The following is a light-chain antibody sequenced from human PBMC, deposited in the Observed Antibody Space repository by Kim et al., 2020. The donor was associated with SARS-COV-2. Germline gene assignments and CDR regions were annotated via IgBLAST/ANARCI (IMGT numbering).Light chain of an antibody. Sequence: GTVTLTGASSTDAVTSDYYPSWFHQKPGQSPRALIYSTSNKHASTPARFSGALLGGNAALTLSGVQPEDEAEYYCLLYYGGAQPWVFGGGTKLTVL. CDR1: TDAVTSDYY. J-gene: IGLJ3*02. V-gene: IGLV7-43*01. CDR3: LLYYGGAQPWV. CDR2: STS.